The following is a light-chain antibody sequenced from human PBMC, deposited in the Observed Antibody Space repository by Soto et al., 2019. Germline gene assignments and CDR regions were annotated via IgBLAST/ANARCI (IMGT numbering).Light chain of an antibody. CDR1: QSVSSSH. J-gene: IGKJ4*01. V-gene: IGKV3-20*01. Sequence: EIVLTQSPGTLSLSPGERATLSCRASQSVSSSHLAWYRHKPGQAPRLLIYGASSRATGIPDRFSGSGSGTDFTLTISRLEPEDFAVYYCQQYGSSPPSLTFGGGTKVEIK. CDR2: GAS. CDR3: QQYGSSPPSLT.